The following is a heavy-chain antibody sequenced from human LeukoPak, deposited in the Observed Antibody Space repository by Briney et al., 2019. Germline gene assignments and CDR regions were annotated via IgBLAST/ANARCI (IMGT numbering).Heavy chain of an antibody. Sequence: GGSLRLSCAASGFTFSSCSMNWFRQPPGKGLEWVSYISSGSHTIYHADSVKGRFTISRDNAKNSLYLQMNSLRDEDTAVYYCVREGIYGGNSDPDYWGQGTLVTVSS. CDR3: VREGIYGGNSDPDY. CDR2: ISSGSHTI. J-gene: IGHJ4*02. D-gene: IGHD4-23*01. V-gene: IGHV3-48*02. CDR1: GFTFSSCS.